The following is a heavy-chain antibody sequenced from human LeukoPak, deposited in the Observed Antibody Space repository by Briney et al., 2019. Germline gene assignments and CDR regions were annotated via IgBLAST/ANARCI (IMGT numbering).Heavy chain of an antibody. CDR2: IYHSGST. CDR1: GYSISSGYY. V-gene: IGHV4-38-2*02. D-gene: IGHD3-22*01. CDR3: ARYISFAIVVAKVGFDY. J-gene: IGHJ4*02. Sequence: MTSETLSLTCTVSGYSISSGYYWGWIRQPPGKGLEWIGSIYHSGSTYYNPSLKSRVTISVDTSKNQFSLKLSSVTAADTAVYYCARYISFAIVVAKVGFDYWGQGTLVTVSS.